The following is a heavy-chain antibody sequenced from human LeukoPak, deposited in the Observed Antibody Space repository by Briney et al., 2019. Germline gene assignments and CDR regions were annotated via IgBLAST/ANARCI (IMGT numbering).Heavy chain of an antibody. CDR2: IYHSGST. V-gene: IGHV4-39*07. J-gene: IGHJ4*02. CDR1: GGSISSRNYY. CDR3: ARYKQQLVGRPHFDY. D-gene: IGHD6-13*01. Sequence: SETLSLTCTVSGGSISSRNYYWGWIRQPPGKGLEWSGSIYHSGSTYYNPSLKSRVTISVDTSKNQFSLKLSSVTAADTAVYYCARYKQQLVGRPHFDYWGQGTLVTVSS.